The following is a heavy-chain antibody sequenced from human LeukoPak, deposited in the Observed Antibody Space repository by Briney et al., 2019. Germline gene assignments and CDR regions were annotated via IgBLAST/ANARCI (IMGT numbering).Heavy chain of an antibody. CDR1: GFTFSSYE. CDR2: ISSSGSTI. Sequence: GGSLRLSCAASGFTFSSYEMNWVRQAPGKGLEWVSYISSSGSTIYYADSVKGRFTISRDNSKNTLYLQMNSLRAEDTAVYYCAKYDYSSGWYPPVGAFDIWGQGTMVTVSS. CDR3: AKYDYSSGWYPPVGAFDI. J-gene: IGHJ3*02. D-gene: IGHD6-19*01. V-gene: IGHV3-48*03.